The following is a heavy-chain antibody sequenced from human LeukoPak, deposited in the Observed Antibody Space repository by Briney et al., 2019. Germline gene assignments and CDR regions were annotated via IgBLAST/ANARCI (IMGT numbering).Heavy chain of an antibody. Sequence: PGGSLRLSCAASGFTFSSYWMSWVRQAPGKGLEWVANIKHDGSVQYCVDSVKGRFTISRANSKNSLFLQMSSLTAEDTAIYYCATFLTMTLDYWGQGTLVTVSS. V-gene: IGHV3-7*01. D-gene: IGHD4-17*01. J-gene: IGHJ4*02. CDR1: GFTFSSYW. CDR3: ATFLTMTLDY. CDR2: IKHDGSVQ.